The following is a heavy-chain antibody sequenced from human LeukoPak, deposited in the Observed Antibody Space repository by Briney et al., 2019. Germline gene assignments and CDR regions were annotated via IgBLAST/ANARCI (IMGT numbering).Heavy chain of an antibody. J-gene: IGHJ4*02. CDR1: GGTFSSYA. CDR2: IIPIFGTA. V-gene: IGHV1-69*01. D-gene: IGHD6-19*01. CDR3: ARGGSSGWYPSDCPLDY. Sequence: ASVKVSCKASGGTFSSYAISWVRQAPGQGLEWMGGIIPIFGTANYAQKFQGRVTITADESTSTAYMELSSLRSEDTAVYYCARGGSSGWYPSDCPLDYWGQGTLVTVSS.